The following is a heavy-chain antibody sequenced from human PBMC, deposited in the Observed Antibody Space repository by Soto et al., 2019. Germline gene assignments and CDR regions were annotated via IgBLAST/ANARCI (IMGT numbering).Heavy chain of an antibody. J-gene: IGHJ4*02. CDR3: GRDDYGIFPY. Sequence: ASVKVSCKASGYSISAYYIHWVRQAPGQGLEWMGWIDPKNGGTVSAQKFQGRLTMTRDTSISTVYMDLSGLTSDDTALYYCGRDDYGIFPYWGEGSLVTVSS. CDR1: GYSISAYY. V-gene: IGHV1-2*02. CDR2: IDPKNGGT. D-gene: IGHD3-10*01.